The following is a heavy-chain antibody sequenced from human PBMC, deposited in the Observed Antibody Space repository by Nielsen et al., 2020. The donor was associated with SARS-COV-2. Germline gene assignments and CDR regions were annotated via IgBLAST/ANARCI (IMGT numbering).Heavy chain of an antibody. V-gene: IGHV3-11*05. Sequence: GGSLRLSCAASGFTFSDYYMSWIRQAPGKGLEWVSFISSSSTYTNYADSVKGRFTISRDNAKNSLYLQMNSLRAEDTAVYYCARDSRSDSSSWYWTSGQNYYYYGMDVWGQGTTVTVSS. CDR2: ISSSSTYT. CDR3: ARDSRSDSSSWYWTSGQNYYYYGMDV. J-gene: IGHJ6*02. CDR1: GFTFSDYY. D-gene: IGHD6-13*01.